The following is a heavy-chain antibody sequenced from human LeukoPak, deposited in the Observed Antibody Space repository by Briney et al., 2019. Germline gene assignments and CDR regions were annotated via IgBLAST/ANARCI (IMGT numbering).Heavy chain of an antibody. CDR3: AREGSSGWSFDY. J-gene: IGHJ4*02. CDR2: ISSSSSYI. CDR1: GFTFSSYS. D-gene: IGHD6-19*01. Sequence: GGSLRLSCAASGFTFSSYSMNWVRQAPGKGLEWVSSISSSSSYIYYADSVKGRFTISRDNAKNSLYLQMNSLRAEDTAVYYCAREGSSGWSFDYWGQGTLVTVSS. V-gene: IGHV3-21*01.